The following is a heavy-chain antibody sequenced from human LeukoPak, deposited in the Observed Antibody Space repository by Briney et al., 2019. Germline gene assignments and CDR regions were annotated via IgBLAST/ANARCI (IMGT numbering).Heavy chain of an antibody. V-gene: IGHV4-39*01. CDR3: ARHKGNDFWSGYTYYYYYMDV. CDR2: IYYSGST. D-gene: IGHD3-3*01. J-gene: IGHJ6*03. CDR1: GGSISSSSYY. Sequence: PSETLSLTCTVSGGSISSSSYYWGWIRQPPGKGLKWIGSIYYSGSTYYNPSLKSRVTISVDTSKNQFSLKLSSVTAADTAVYYCARHKGNDFWSGYTYYYYYMDVWGKGTTVTVSS.